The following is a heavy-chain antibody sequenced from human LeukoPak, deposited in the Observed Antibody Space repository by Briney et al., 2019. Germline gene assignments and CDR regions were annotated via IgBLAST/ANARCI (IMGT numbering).Heavy chain of an antibody. D-gene: IGHD6-13*01. V-gene: IGHV3-30-3*01. CDR2: ISYDGSNK. J-gene: IGHJ6*03. CDR1: GFTFSSYA. Sequence: GGSLRLSCAASGFTFSSYAMHWVRQAPGKGLEWVAVISYDGSNKYYADSVKGRFTISRDNSKNTLYLQMNSLRAEDTAVYYCAGTYSSRTGYMDVWGKGTTVTVSS. CDR3: AGTYSSRTGYMDV.